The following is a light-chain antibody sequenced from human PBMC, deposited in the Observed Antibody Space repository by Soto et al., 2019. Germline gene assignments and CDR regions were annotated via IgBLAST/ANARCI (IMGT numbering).Light chain of an antibody. CDR2: LGS. J-gene: IGKJ1*01. V-gene: IGKV2-28*01. CDR1: QSLLHSNGYNY. Sequence: DIVMTQSPLSLPVTLGEPASISCRSSQSLLHSNGYNYLDWYLQKPGQSPQLLIYLGSNRASGVPDRFSGSGSGTDFTLKISRVEAEDVGVYYCMQALQTWTFGQGTKVYIK. CDR3: MQALQTWT.